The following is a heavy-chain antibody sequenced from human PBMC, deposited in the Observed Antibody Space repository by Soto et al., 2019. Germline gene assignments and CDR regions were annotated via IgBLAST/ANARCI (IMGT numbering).Heavy chain of an antibody. Sequence: EVHLVESGGGLVQPGGSLRLSCAASGFTFSSYSLNWVRQAPGKGLEWVSYITSSGTTVYYADSVRGRFTISRDNAKNSLYLQINSLRDDDTAVYYFARGSSNWAYYFDFWGQGTLVTVSS. V-gene: IGHV3-48*02. CDR1: GFTFSSYS. J-gene: IGHJ4*02. CDR3: ARGSSNWAYYFDF. CDR2: ITSSGTTV. D-gene: IGHD6-13*01.